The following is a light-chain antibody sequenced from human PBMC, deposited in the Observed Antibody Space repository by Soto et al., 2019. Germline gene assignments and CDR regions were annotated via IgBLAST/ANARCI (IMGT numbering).Light chain of an antibody. V-gene: IGKV1-39*01. CDR3: QRSFSSPLT. CDR1: QSISNY. J-gene: IGKJ3*01. Sequence: DIQMTQSPSSLSASVGDRVTITCRASQSISNYLNWYQQKPGKAPKLLIYAASSLQSGVPSWFSGSGSGTDFTLTISSLQPEDFATYYCQRSFSSPLTFGPGTKVDI. CDR2: AAS.